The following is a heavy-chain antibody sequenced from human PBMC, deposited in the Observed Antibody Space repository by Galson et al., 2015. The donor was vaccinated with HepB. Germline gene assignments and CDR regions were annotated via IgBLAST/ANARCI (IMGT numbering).Heavy chain of an antibody. CDR3: ARGGMGGMDV. Sequence: SVKVSCKASGYTFTSNGITWVRQAPGPGLEWMGWIRPNNGNTNYAQKLRGRVTMTTDTFTSTAYVELRSLKSDDTAVYYCARGGMGGMDVWGQGTTVTVSS. D-gene: IGHD3-16*01. J-gene: IGHJ6*02. CDR2: IRPNNGNT. CDR1: GYTFTSNG. V-gene: IGHV1-18*04.